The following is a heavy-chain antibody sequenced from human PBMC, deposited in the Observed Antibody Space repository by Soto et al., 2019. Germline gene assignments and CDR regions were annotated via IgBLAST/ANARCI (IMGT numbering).Heavy chain of an antibody. CDR1: GFTINSNY. CDR2: TYRGSDT. D-gene: IGHD1-20*01. V-gene: IGHV3-53*01. CDR3: ARGALPAEYHWAYKENHLQY. J-gene: IGHJ4*02. Sequence: PGGSLRLSCTVSGFTINSNYMNWLRQTPGKGLEWISSTYRGSDTYYADTVRGRFTVSRDTSRNTRFLKMESLRVEDTAVYYFARGALPAEYHWAYKENHLQYWGQGNVVTVSS.